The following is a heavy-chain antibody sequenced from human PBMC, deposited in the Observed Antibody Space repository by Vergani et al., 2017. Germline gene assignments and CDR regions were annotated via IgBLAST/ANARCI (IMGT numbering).Heavy chain of an antibody. CDR2: INHSGST. CDR1: GGSFSGYY. D-gene: IGHD4-23*01. Sequence: QVQLQQWGAGLLKPSETLSLTCAVYGGSFSGYYWSWIRQPPGKGLEWIGEINHSGSTNYNPSLKSRVTISVDTSKNQFSLKLSSVTAADTAVYYCARVSFEGGNLYDYYGMDVWGQGTTVTVSS. V-gene: IGHV4-34*01. CDR3: ARVSFEGGNLYDYYGMDV. J-gene: IGHJ6*02.